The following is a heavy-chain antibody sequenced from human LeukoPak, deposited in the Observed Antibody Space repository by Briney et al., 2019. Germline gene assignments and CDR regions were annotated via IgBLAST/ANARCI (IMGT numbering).Heavy chain of an antibody. CDR1: GYTFTSYG. D-gene: IGHD2-2*01. V-gene: IGHV1-18*01. J-gene: IGHJ3*02. CDR2: ISAYNGNT. CDR3: ARGGPYCSSTSCQVDAFDI. Sequence: ASVKVSCKASGYTFTSYGISWVRQAPGQGLEWMGWISAYNGNTNYAQKLQGRVTMTTDTSTSTAYMELRSLRSDDTAVYYCARGGPYCSSTSCQVDAFDIWGQGTMVTVSS.